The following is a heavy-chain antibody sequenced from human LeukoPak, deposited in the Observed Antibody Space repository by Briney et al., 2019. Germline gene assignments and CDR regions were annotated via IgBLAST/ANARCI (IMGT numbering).Heavy chain of an antibody. CDR1: GGSISSGGYY. D-gene: IGHD4-23*01. CDR3: ARLDYGGNSDLDY. J-gene: IGHJ4*02. Sequence: SETLSLTCAVSGGSISSGGYYWSWIRQPPGKGLEWIGYIYHSGSTYYNPSLKSRVTISVDRSKNQFSLKLSSVTAADTAVYYCARLDYGGNSDLDYWGQGTLVTVSS. CDR2: IYHSGST. V-gene: IGHV4-30-2*01.